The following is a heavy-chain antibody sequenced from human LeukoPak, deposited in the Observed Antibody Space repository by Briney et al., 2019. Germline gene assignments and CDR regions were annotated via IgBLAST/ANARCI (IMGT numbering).Heavy chain of an antibody. CDR3: ARDTYKYSSSLGWFDP. J-gene: IGHJ5*02. D-gene: IGHD6-13*01. CDR1: GGSISIYR. Sequence: SETLSLTCTLSGGSISIYRWSWIRQPAGKGLEWMGRIDTSGNTNYNPSLNGRVTMSVDTSKTQFSLKLSSVTAADTAVYYCARDTYKYSSSLGWFDPWGQGTLVTVSS. V-gene: IGHV4-4*07. CDR2: IDTSGNT.